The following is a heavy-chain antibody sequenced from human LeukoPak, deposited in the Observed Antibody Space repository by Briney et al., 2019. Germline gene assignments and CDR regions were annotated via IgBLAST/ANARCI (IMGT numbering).Heavy chain of an antibody. CDR2: INHSGST. Sequence: SETLSLTCAVYGGSFSGYYWSWIRQPPGKGLEWIGEINHSGSTNYNPSLKSRVTISVDTSKNQFSLKLSSVTAADTAVYYCARGSHDSSGYYYDHWGQGTLVTVSS. CDR3: ARGSHDSSGYYYDH. J-gene: IGHJ5*02. V-gene: IGHV4-34*01. CDR1: GGSFSGYY. D-gene: IGHD3-22*01.